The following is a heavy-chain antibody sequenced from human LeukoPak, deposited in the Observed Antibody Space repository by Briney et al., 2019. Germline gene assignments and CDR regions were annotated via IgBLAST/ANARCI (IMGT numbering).Heavy chain of an antibody. CDR1: GYSISSGYY. J-gene: IGHJ6*03. CDR2: IYHSGST. D-gene: IGHD3-9*01. V-gene: IGHV4-38-2*01. Sequence: SETLSLTCAVSGYSISSGYYWGWIRQPPGKGLEWIGSIYHSGSTYYNPSLKSRVTISVDTSKNQFSLKLSSVTAADTAVYYCARGPNSDNYYYHYYMDVWGKGTTVTVSS. CDR3: ARGPNSDNYYYHYYMDV.